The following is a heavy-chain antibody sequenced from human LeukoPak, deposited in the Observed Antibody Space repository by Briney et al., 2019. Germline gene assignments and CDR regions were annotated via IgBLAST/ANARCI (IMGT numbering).Heavy chain of an antibody. CDR3: ARGGIIKTLDY. D-gene: IGHD2/OR15-2a*01. V-gene: IGHV1-2*02. Sequence: ASVKVSCKASGYTFTDYYMHWVRQAPGQGLEWMGWINPKSGDTNYAQKFQGRVTMTSDTSISTAYMEVSRLRSDDTAVYYCARGGIIKTLDYWGQGTLVTVSS. CDR1: GYTFTDYY. J-gene: IGHJ4*02. CDR2: INPKSGDT.